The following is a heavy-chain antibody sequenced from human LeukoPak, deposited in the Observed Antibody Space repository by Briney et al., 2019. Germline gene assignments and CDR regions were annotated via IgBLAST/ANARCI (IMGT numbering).Heavy chain of an antibody. J-gene: IGHJ6*03. V-gene: IGHV4-59*01. CDR1: GGSISSYY. D-gene: IGHD1-26*01. Sequence: PSETLSLTCTVSGGSISSYYWSWIRQTPGKGLEWIGYIYYSGSTNYNPSLKSRVTISVDTSKNQFSLKLSSVTAADTAAYYCARDYSGSYYYYYMDVWGKGTTVTVSS. CDR3: ARDYSGSYYYYYMDV. CDR2: IYYSGST.